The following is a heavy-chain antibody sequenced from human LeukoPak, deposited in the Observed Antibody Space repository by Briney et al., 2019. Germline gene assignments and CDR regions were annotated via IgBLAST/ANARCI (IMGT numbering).Heavy chain of an antibody. CDR1: GFTFSSYA. CDR2: ISGSGGST. CDR3: AKRFRSSGYYHGYFDY. V-gene: IGHV3-23*01. D-gene: IGHD3-22*01. J-gene: IGHJ4*02. Sequence: AGGSLRLSCAASGFTFSSYAMSWVRQAPGKGLEWVSAISGSGGSTYYADSVKGRFTISRDNSKNTLYLQMNSLRAEDTAVYYCAKRFRSSGYYHGYFDYWGQGTLVTVSS.